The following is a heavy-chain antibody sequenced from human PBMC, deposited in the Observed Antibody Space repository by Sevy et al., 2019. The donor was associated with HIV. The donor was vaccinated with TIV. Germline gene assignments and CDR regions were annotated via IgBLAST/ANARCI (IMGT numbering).Heavy chain of an antibody. V-gene: IGHV3-30*18. CDR3: AKDRLGSYVRLFHH. CDR2: IANDGSNK. D-gene: IGHD1-26*01. CDR1: GFTFSSFD. Sequence: GGSLRLSCVVSGFTFSSFDMHWVRQAPGKALEWVAFIANDGSNKYYEDSVKGRVTISRDNSKNTLYLQMNSLRDEDTAAYYCAKDRLGSYVRLFHHWGQGTLVTVSS. J-gene: IGHJ4*02.